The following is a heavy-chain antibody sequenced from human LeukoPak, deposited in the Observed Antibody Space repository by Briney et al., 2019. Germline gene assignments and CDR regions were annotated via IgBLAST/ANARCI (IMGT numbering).Heavy chain of an antibody. CDR3: ARRGEYGSGSYYNGNVGY. J-gene: IGHJ4*02. Sequence: GESLKISCKGSGYSFTSYWMGWVRQMPGKGLEWMGIIYPGDSDTRYSPSFQCQVTISADKSISTAYLQWSSLKASDTAMYYCARRGEYGSGSYYNGNVGYWGQGTLVTVSS. CDR2: IYPGDSDT. D-gene: IGHD3-10*01. V-gene: IGHV5-51*01. CDR1: GYSFTSYW.